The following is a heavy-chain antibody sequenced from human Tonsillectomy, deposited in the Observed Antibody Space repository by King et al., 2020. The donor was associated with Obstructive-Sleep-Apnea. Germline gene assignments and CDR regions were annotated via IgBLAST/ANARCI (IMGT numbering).Heavy chain of an antibody. Sequence: VQLVESGGGVVQPGRSLRLSCAASGFTFSSYVMHWVRQAPGKGLEWVAFILYDGSNKCYADSVKGRFTISRDNSKNTLYLQMNSLRAEDTAVYSCAKVVGFLGISPPAGMDVWGQGTTVIVSS. CDR1: GFTFSSYV. D-gene: IGHD2-15*01. CDR2: ILYDGSNK. V-gene: IGHV3-30*18. J-gene: IGHJ6*02. CDR3: AKVVGFLGISPPAGMDV.